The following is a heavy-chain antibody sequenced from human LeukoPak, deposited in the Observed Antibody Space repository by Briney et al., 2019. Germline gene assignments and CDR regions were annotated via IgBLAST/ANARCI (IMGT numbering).Heavy chain of an antibody. D-gene: IGHD3-16*01. CDR1: GGSFSSYA. CDR2: IIPVLDTT. V-gene: IGHV1-69*04. Sequence: EASVKVSCKASGGSFSSYAVTWVRQTPGQGLEWMGRIIPVLDTTNYAEKFQGRVTIIADRSTNTAYMDLNNLTSDDTAVYYCARGGSYSLDVWGPGTTVTVS. J-gene: IGHJ6*02. CDR3: ARGGSYSLDV.